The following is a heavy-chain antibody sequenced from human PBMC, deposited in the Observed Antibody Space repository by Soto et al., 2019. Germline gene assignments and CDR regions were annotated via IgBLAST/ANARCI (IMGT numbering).Heavy chain of an antibody. CDR2: IWYDGSNK. CDR1: GFTFSSYG. CDR3: ARADYGDEAYYFDY. J-gene: IGHJ4*02. Sequence: GGSLRLSCAASGFTFSSYGMHWVRQAPGKGLEWVAVIWYDGSNKYYADSVKGRFTISRDNSKNTLYLQMNSLRAEDTAVYYCARADYGDEAYYFDYWGQGTLVTVSS. V-gene: IGHV3-33*01. D-gene: IGHD4-17*01.